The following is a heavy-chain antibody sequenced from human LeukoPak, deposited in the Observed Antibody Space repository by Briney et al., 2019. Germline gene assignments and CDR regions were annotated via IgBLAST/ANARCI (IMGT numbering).Heavy chain of an antibody. CDR2: ISAYNGNT. CDR3: ARDSIAYDSSGYYF. J-gene: IGHJ4*02. CDR1: GYTFTSYG. D-gene: IGHD3-22*01. Sequence: GASVKVSCKASGYTFTSYGISWVRQAPGQGLEWMGWISAYNGNTNYAQKLQGRVTMTTDTSTSTAYMELRSLRSDDTAVYYCARDSIAYDSSGYYFWGQGTLVTVSS. V-gene: IGHV1-18*01.